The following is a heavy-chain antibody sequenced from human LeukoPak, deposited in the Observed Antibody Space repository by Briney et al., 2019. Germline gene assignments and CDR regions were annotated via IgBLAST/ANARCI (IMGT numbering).Heavy chain of an antibody. CDR3: AKDRRGHNWFDP. Sequence: PGRSLRLSCAASGFTFSSYAMHWVRQAPGKGLEWVAVISYDGSNKYYADSVKGRFTISRDNSKNTLYLQMNSLRAEDTAVYYCAKDRRGHNWFDPWGQGTLVTVSS. CDR1: GFTFSSYA. J-gene: IGHJ5*02. CDR2: ISYDGSNK. V-gene: IGHV3-30-3*01.